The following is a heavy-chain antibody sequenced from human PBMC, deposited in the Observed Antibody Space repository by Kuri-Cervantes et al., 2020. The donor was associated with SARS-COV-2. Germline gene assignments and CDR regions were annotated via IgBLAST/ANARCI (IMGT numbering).Heavy chain of an antibody. Sequence: GSLRLSCTVSGYSISSGYYWGWIRQPPGKGLEWIGSIYHSGSTYYNPSLKSRVTISVDTSKNWFSLKLSSVTAADTAVYYCADCSSTSCYTMSYFDYWGQGTLVTVSS. CDR3: ADCSSTSCYTMSYFDY. V-gene: IGHV4-38-2*02. D-gene: IGHD2-2*02. J-gene: IGHJ4*02. CDR2: IYHSGST. CDR1: GYSISSGYY.